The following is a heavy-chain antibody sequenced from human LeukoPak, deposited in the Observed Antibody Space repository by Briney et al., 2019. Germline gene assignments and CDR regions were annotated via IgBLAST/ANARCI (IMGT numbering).Heavy chain of an antibody. CDR2: IKGDGSSR. V-gene: IGHV3-74*01. CDR1: GFTFSPYW. Sequence: GGSLRLSCAASGFTFSPYWMHWVRQVPGKGLVWVSRIKGDGSSRAYADFVKGRFTISRDNAKNTLYLQMNSLRAEDTAVYYCARDFQHTSGFDYWGQGALVTVSS. D-gene: IGHD2-15*01. CDR3: ARDFQHTSGFDY. J-gene: IGHJ4*02.